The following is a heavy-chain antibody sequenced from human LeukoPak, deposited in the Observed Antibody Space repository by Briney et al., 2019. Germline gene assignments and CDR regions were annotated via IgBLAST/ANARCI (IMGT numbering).Heavy chain of an antibody. CDR3: ARGHYDILTGYPFDY. V-gene: IGHV4-39*07. Sequence: SETLSLTCTVSGGSISSSSYYWGWIRQPPGKGLEWIGSIYYSGSTYYNPSLKSRVTISVDTSKNQFSLKLSSVTAADTAVYYCARGHYDILTGYPFDYWGQGTLVTVSS. CDR2: IYYSGST. D-gene: IGHD3-9*01. J-gene: IGHJ4*02. CDR1: GGSISSSSYY.